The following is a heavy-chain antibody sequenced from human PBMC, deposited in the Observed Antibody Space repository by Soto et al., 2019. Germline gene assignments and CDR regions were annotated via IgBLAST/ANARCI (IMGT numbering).Heavy chain of an antibody. CDR1: GGTFSSYA. Sequence: SVKVSCKASGGTFSSYAISWVRQAPGQGLEWMGGIIPIFGTAHYAQKFQGRVTITADESTSTAYMELSSLRSEDTAVYYCARHLSYCYDGSGYYPRGAFDIGGQETMVKVSS. D-gene: IGHD3-22*01. V-gene: IGHV1-69*13. J-gene: IGHJ3*02. CDR2: IIPIFGTA. CDR3: ARHLSYCYDGSGYYPRGAFDI.